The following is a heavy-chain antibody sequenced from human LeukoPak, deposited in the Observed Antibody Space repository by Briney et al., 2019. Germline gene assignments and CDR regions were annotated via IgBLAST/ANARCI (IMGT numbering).Heavy chain of an antibody. CDR3: ARGAASDSYGCDY. CDR1: GGSISSGGYY. Sequence: SETLSLTCTVSGGSISSGGYYWSWIRQPPGKGLEWIGYIYHSGSTYYNPSLKSRVTISVDTSKNQFSLKLSSVTAADTAVYYCARGAASDSYGCDYWGQGTLVTVSS. D-gene: IGHD5-18*01. V-gene: IGHV4-30-2*01. CDR2: IYHSGST. J-gene: IGHJ4*02.